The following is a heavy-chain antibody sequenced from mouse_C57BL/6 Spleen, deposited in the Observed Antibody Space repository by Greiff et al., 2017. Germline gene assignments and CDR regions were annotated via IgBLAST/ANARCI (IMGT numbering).Heavy chain of an antibody. CDR2: ISSGSSTI. CDR1: GFTFSDYG. J-gene: IGHJ3*01. Sequence: EVKLVESGGGLVKPGGSLKLSCAASGFTFSDYGMHWVRQAPEQGLEWVAYISSGSSTIYYADTVKGRFTISRDNAKNTLFLQMTSLRSEDTAMYYCASSRTFYWGQGTLVTVSA. CDR3: ASSRTFY. V-gene: IGHV5-17*01.